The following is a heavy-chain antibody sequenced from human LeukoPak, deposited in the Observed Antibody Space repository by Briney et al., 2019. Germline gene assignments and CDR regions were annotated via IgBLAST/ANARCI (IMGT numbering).Heavy chain of an antibody. CDR2: INPDGTTT. V-gene: IGHV3-74*01. D-gene: IGHD2-2*01. J-gene: IGHJ1*01. CDR3: ATYSSSNAREFQY. CDR1: GFTFSTYW. Sequence: HPGGSLRLSCAASGFTFSTYWMHWVRQAPGKGLVWVSRINPDGTTTSCADSVKGRFTISRDNAKDTVYLQMNSLRAEDTAVYHCATYSSSNAREFQYWGQGTLVTVSS.